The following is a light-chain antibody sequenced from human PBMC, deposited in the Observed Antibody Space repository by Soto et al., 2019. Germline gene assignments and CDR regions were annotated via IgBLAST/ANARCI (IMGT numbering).Light chain of an antibody. CDR2: KAS. J-gene: IGKJ2*01. Sequence: DIQMTQSPSTLSASVRDRVTITCRASQTINSWLAWYQQRPGKAPRLLIYKASTLESGVPSRFSGSGSGTEFTLTISTLPPDDFANYYCQQYDSIPYTFGQGTKLDIK. V-gene: IGKV1-5*03. CDR1: QTINSW. CDR3: QQYDSIPYT.